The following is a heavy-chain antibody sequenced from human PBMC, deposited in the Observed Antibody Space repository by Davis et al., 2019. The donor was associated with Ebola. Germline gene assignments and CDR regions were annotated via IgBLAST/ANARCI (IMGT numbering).Heavy chain of an antibody. CDR1: RGSSRGYY. J-gene: IGHJ6*02. D-gene: IGHD5-18*01. CDR2: INHSGST. V-gene: IGHV4-34*01. Sequence: SETLSPPCAAYRGSSRGYYWSWICQRPGKGLEWMGEINHSGSTNYNPSPKSRVTISADTSKNQFSLKLSYVTAADTAVYYCARIQLWSFNYYYYGMDVWGQGTTVTVSS. CDR3: ARIQLWSFNYYYYGMDV.